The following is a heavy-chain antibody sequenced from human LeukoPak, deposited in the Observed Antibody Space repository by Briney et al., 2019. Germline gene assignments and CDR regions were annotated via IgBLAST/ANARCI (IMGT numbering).Heavy chain of an antibody. CDR3: ARGRIHSWSDAFDI. D-gene: IGHD5-18*01. CDR2: INSNSGGT. Sequence: ASVKVSCKASGYTFIGHYMHWVRQAPGQGLEWMGWINSNSGGTKYAQKFQGSVIMTRDTSISTAYLELRRLKSDGTAVYYCARGRIHSWSDAFDIWGQGTTVTVSS. J-gene: IGHJ3*02. V-gene: IGHV1-2*02. CDR1: GYTFIGHY.